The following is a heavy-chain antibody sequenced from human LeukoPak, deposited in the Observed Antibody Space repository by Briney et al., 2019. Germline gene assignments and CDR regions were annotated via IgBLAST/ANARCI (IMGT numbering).Heavy chain of an antibody. CDR3: ARSAGGKTGYYIMGYYYYYMDV. J-gene: IGHJ6*03. Sequence: SETLSLTCAVSGGFISSSNWWSWVRQPPGKGLEWIGEIYHSGRTNYTPSLKSRVTISVDTSKNQFSLKLSSVTAADTAVYYCARSAGGKTGYYIMGYYYYYMDVWGKGTTVTISS. D-gene: IGHD3-9*01. CDR2: IYHSGRT. CDR1: GGFISSSNW. V-gene: IGHV4-4*02.